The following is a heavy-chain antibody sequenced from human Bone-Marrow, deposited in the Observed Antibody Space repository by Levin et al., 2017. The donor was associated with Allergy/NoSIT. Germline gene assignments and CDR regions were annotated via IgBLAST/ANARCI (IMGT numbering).Heavy chain of an antibody. CDR1: GYTFSSYW. Sequence: SGGSLRLSCVASGYTFSSYWMHWVRQAPGKGLVWVSRISGDGNNTYYADSVPGRFTISRDNARKTVYRQMSSLRVDDTATNDCTTFTPPADPWGQGPPVTVSS. V-gene: IGHV3-74*01. D-gene: IGHD2/OR15-2a*01. CDR3: TTFTPPADP. J-gene: IGHJ5*02. CDR2: ISGDGNNT.